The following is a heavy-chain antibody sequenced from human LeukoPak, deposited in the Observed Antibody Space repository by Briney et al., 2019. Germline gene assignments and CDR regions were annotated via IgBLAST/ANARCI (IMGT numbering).Heavy chain of an antibody. J-gene: IGHJ4*02. CDR3: ARYNPGAFDY. D-gene: IGHD1-14*01. CDR2: IDYSGKT. V-gene: IGHV4-59*08. Sequence: SETLSLTCTVSGGSISSYYWSWVRQPPGKGLEWLGYIDYSGKTYYNPSLKSRVTISIDTTKNQFSLELNSVTAADTALYYCARYNPGAFDYWGQGMLVTVSS. CDR1: GGSISSYY.